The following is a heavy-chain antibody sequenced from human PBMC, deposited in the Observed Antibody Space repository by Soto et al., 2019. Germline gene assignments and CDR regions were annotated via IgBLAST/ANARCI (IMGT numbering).Heavy chain of an antibody. D-gene: IGHD1-26*01. Sequence: ASVKVSCKAPRDTFTSYYINWVRQAPGQGLEWMGVINPHGGSTAYAQKFKGRVTLTRDTSASTVYMEVSSLTSEDTAMYYCARSSVGEFGIIIGGTNWCAPWGQGTRVTVS. J-gene: IGHJ5*02. CDR1: RDTFTSYY. CDR2: INPHGGST. V-gene: IGHV1-46*01. CDR3: ARSSVGEFGIIIGGTNWCAP.